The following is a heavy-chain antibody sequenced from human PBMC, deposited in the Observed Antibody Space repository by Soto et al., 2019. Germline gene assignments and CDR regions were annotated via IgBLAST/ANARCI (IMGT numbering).Heavy chain of an antibody. J-gene: IGHJ6*02. CDR2: IWYDGSNK. D-gene: IGHD6-19*01. CDR1: GFTFSSYG. Sequence: GGSLRLSCAASGFTFSSYGMHWVRQAPGKGLEWVAVIWYDGSNKYYADSVKGRFTISRDNSKNTLYLQMNSLRAEDTAVYYCARNSVAGSYYYGMDVWGQGTTVTVSS. CDR3: ARNSVAGSYYYGMDV. V-gene: IGHV3-33*01.